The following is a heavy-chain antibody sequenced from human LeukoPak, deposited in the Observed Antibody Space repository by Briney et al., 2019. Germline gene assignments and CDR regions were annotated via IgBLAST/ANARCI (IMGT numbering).Heavy chain of an antibody. CDR3: AREYYDILNWVSWFDP. D-gene: IGHD3-9*01. J-gene: IGHJ5*02. Sequence: SETLSLTCTVSGGSISSYYWSWIRQPPGKGLEWIGYIYYSGSINYNPSLKSRVTISVDTSKNQFSLKLSSVTAADTAVYYCAREYYDILNWVSWFDPWGQGTLVTVSS. CDR2: IYYSGSI. V-gene: IGHV4-59*01. CDR1: GGSISSYY.